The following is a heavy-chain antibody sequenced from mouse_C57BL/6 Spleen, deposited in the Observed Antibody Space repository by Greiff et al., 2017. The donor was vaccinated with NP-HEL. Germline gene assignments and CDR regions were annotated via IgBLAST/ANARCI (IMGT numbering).Heavy chain of an antibody. Sequence: QVQLQQSGPELVKPGASVKISCKASGYSFTSYYIPWVKQRPGQGLEWIGWIYPGSGNTKYNEKFKGKATLTADTSSSTAYMQLSSLTSEDAAVYYCAGDSSGLGFAYWGQGTLVTVSA. V-gene: IGHV1-66*01. D-gene: IGHD3-2*02. CDR3: AGDSSGLGFAY. J-gene: IGHJ3*01. CDR2: IYPGSGNT. CDR1: GYSFTSYY.